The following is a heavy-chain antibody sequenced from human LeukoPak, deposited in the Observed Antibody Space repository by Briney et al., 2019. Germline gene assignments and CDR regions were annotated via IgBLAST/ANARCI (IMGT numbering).Heavy chain of an antibody. Sequence: SETLSLTYTVSGGSISSSSYYWGWIRQPPGKGLEWIGSIYYSGSTYYNPSLKSRVTISVDTSKNQFSLKLSSVTAADTAVYYCAREGGYNHRALDYWGQGTLVTVSS. CDR1: GGSISSSSYY. D-gene: IGHD5-24*01. CDR3: AREGGYNHRALDY. CDR2: IYYSGST. J-gene: IGHJ4*02. V-gene: IGHV4-39*01.